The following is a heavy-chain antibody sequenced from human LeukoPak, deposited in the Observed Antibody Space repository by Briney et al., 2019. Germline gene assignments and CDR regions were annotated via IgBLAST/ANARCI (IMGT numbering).Heavy chain of an antibody. Sequence: ASVKVSCKASGYTFTSYYMHWVRQAPGQGLEWMGIINPSGGSTSYAQKFQGRVTMTRDTSTSTVYMELSSLRSEDTAVYYCARVVRGVNLFENWFDPWGQGTLVTVSS. D-gene: IGHD3-10*01. J-gene: IGHJ5*02. CDR1: GYTFTSYY. CDR3: ARVVRGVNLFENWFDP. V-gene: IGHV1-46*01. CDR2: INPSGGST.